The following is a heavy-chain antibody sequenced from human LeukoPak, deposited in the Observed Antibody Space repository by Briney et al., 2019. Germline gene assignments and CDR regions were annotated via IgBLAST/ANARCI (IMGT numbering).Heavy chain of an antibody. CDR3: ATVPLDIVVVPAATTFGY. Sequence: ASVKVSCKVSGYTLTELSMHWVRQAPGKGLEWMGGFDPEDGETIYAQKFQGRVTMTEDTSTDTAYMELSSLRSEDTAVYYCATVPLDIVVVPAATTFGYWGQGTLVTVSS. D-gene: IGHD2-2*03. CDR1: GYTLTELS. V-gene: IGHV1-24*01. J-gene: IGHJ4*02. CDR2: FDPEDGET.